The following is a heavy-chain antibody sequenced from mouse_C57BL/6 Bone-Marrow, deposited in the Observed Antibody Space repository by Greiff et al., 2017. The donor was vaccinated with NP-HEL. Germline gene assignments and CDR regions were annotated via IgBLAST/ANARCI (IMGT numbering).Heavy chain of an antibody. J-gene: IGHJ4*01. CDR1: GYTFTSYW. D-gene: IGHD2-2*01. CDR3: ARGRGWLRRRRDYYAMDY. CDR2: IYPGSGST. Sequence: QVQLQQSGAELVKPGASVKMSCKASGYTFTSYWITWVKQRPGQGLEWIGDIYPGSGSTNYNEKFKSKATLTVDISSSTAYMQLSSLTSEDSAVYYCARGRGWLRRRRDYYAMDYWGQGTSVTVSS. V-gene: IGHV1-55*01.